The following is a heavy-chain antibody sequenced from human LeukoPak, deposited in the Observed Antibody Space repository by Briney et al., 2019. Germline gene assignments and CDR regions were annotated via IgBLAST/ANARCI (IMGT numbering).Heavy chain of an antibody. V-gene: IGHV5-51*01. CDR1: GYSFTSYW. CDR3: ARHRIGQQLNYYMDV. CDR2: IYPGDSDT. J-gene: IGHJ6*03. Sequence: GESLKISCKGSGYSFTSYWIGWVRQMPGNGLEWMGIIYPGDSDTRYSPSFQGQVTISADKSISTAYLQWSSLKASDTAMYYCARHRIGQQLNYYMDVWGKGTTVTVSS. D-gene: IGHD6-13*01.